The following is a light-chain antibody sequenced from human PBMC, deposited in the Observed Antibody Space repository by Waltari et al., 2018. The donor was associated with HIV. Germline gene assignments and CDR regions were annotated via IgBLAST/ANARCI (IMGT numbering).Light chain of an antibody. CDR3: QQYNSYFRT. V-gene: IGKV1-5*03. CDR2: QAS. CDR1: QTVNTY. Sequence: DIPMTQSPSTLSASIGDVITITCRASQTVNTYLAWYQQKSGKAPKLLIYQASTLNTAVPSRFAASASGTDFTLTISGLQPDDFATYYCQQYNSYFRTFGQGTRV. J-gene: IGKJ1*01.